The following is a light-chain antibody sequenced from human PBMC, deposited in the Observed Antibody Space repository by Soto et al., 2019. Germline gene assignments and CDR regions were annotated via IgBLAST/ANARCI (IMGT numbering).Light chain of an antibody. V-gene: IGLV2-14*01. Sequence: QSVLTQPASVSGSPGQSITISCTGTSSDVGDYNYVSWYQQHPGKAPKLMIFEVSNRPSGVSNRFSGSKSGNTASLTISGLQAADEADYYCTSYTTSSSTYVFGTGTKVTVL. CDR2: EVS. CDR3: TSYTTSSSTYV. J-gene: IGLJ1*01. CDR1: SSDVGDYNY.